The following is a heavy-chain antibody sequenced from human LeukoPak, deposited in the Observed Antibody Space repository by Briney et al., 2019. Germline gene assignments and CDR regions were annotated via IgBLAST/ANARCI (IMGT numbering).Heavy chain of an antibody. J-gene: IGHJ5*02. V-gene: IGHV3-23*01. CDR2: ISGSGGST. CDR1: GFTFSSYW. CDR3: AKSNYYGSKSYYNWFDN. Sequence: GGSLRLSCAASGFTFSSYWMHWVRQAPGKGLEWLSAISGSGGSTHYADSVKGRFTISRDNSKNTLYLQMHSLRDEDTAVYYCAKSNYYGSKSYYNWFDNWGQGTLVTVSS. D-gene: IGHD3-10*01.